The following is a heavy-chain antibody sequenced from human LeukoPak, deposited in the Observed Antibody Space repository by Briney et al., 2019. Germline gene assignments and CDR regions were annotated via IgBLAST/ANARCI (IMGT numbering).Heavy chain of an antibody. CDR2: ISGSGGST. CDR3: AKGDYGDSFHQIDY. V-gene: IGHV3-23*01. D-gene: IGHD4-17*01. CDR1: GFTFSSYA. J-gene: IGHJ4*02. Sequence: PGGSLRLSCAASGFTFSSYAMSWVRQAPGKGLEWVSAISGSGGSTYYADSVKGRFTISRDNSKNTLYLQMNSLRAEDTAVYYCAKGDYGDSFHQIDYWGQGTLVTVSS.